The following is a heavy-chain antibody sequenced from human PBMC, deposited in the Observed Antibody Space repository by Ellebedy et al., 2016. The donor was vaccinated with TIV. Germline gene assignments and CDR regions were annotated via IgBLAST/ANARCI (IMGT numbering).Heavy chain of an antibody. D-gene: IGHD5-18*01. J-gene: IGHJ4*02. CDR2: MNPNSGNT. CDR1: GYTFTGYY. CDR3: ARGGYSYGSGDFDY. Sequence: ASVKVSCKASGYTFTGYYMHWVRQAPGQGLEWMGWMNPNSGNTGYAQKFQGRVTMTRNTSISTAYMELSSLRSEDTAVYYCARGGYSYGSGDFDYWGQGTLVTVSS. V-gene: IGHV1-8*02.